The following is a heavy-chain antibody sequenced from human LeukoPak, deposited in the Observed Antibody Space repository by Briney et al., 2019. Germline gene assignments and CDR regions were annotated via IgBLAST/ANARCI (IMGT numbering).Heavy chain of an antibody. D-gene: IGHD3-10*01. CDR1: GGSISGSDYY. J-gene: IGHJ4*02. CDR3: AREPYGSGTFDY. Sequence: SETLSLTCTVFGGSISGSDYYWGCIRQPPGKGLEWIGSIYYSGSTYYNPSLKSRVTISVDTSKNQFSLKLNSVTAADTAVYYCAREPYGSGTFDYWGQGTLVTVSS. CDR2: IYYSGST. V-gene: IGHV4-39*07.